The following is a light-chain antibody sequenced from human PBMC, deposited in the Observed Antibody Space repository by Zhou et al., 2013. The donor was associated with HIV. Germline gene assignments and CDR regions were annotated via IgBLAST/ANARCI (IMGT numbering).Light chain of an antibody. V-gene: IGKV1-5*03. Sequence: DIQLTQSPSTLSASLGDRVTITCRASQSISRWLAWYQQKPGKAPKLLIYTTSNLQSGVPSRFSGSGSGTDFTLTISSLQPDDFSDYPRTFGQGTKVEI. CDR1: QSISRW. CDR2: TTS. J-gene: IGKJ1*01. CDR3: T.